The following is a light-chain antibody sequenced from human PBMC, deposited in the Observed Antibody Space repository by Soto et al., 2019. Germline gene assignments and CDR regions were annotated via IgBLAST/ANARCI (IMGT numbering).Light chain of an antibody. V-gene: IGKV3D-15*01. CDR2: GAS. CDR3: QQYKDWPPLT. Sequence: EIVMTQSPVTLSVSPGERVTLSCRASQNVNINLAWYQQRPGQAPRVLIYGASIRASGIPDRFSGSGSGTDFTLTISSLEPDDFALYYCQQYKDWPPLTCGGGTRVEIK. J-gene: IGKJ4*01. CDR1: QNVNIN.